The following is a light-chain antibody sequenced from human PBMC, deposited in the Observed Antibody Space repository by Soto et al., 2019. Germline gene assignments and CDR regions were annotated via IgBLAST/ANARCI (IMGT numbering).Light chain of an antibody. CDR2: GNV. Sequence: QSVLAQTPSVSGAPGQSVTMSCGGSNSNIGAGYDVHWYKQVPGTAPKLLIYGNVNRPAGVLDRFSGSKSGASASLAITELQAEDEADYYCQSYDSRLSGWVFGGGPRSPS. V-gene: IGLV1-40*01. CDR1: NSNIGAGYD. J-gene: IGLJ3*02. CDR3: QSYDSRLSGWV.